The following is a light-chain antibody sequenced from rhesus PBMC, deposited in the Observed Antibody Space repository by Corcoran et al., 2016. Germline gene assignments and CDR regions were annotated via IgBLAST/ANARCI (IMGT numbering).Light chain of an antibody. Sequence: DIQMTQSPSSLSASVGDTVTITCRASQGISKYLAWYQQKPGKAPKPLIYSASNLESGVPSRFSGSGSGTDFTLTIRILQPADFATYYCQQHDSYPLTFGRGTKVEIK. V-gene: IGKV1S14*01. J-gene: IGKJ4*01. CDR2: SAS. CDR3: QQHDSYPLT. CDR1: QGISKY.